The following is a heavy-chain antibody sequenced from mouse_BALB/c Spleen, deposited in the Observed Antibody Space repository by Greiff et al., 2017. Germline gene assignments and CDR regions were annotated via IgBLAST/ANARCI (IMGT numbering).Heavy chain of an antibody. J-gene: IGHJ3*01. CDR3: ARHGSTMITTGFAY. CDR1: GFTFSSYG. D-gene: IGHD2-4*01. CDR2: ISSGGSYT. V-gene: IGHV5-6*01. Sequence: EVHLVESGGDLVKPGGSLKLSCAASGFTFSSYGMSWVRQTPDKRLEWFATISSGGSYTYYPDSVKGRFTISRDNAKNTLYLQMSSLKSEDTAMYYCARHGSTMITTGFAYWGQGTLVTVSA.